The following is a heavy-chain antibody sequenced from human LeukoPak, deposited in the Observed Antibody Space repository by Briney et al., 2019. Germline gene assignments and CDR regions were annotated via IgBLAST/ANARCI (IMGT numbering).Heavy chain of an antibody. J-gene: IGHJ3*02. CDR1: GYTFTGYY. V-gene: IGHV1-2*02. CDR3: ARVRFVEWFFDAFDI. D-gene: IGHD3-3*01. Sequence: ASVKVSCKASGYTFTGYYMHWVRQAPGQGLEWMGWINPNSGGTNYAQKFQGRVTMTRDTSISTAYMELSRLRSDDAAVYYCARVRFVEWFFDAFDIWGPGTMVTVSS. CDR2: INPNSGGT.